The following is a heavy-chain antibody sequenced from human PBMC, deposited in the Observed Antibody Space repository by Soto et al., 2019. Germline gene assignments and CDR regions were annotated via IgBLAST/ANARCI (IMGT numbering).Heavy chain of an antibody. V-gene: IGHV4-61*01. CDR2: IYYSGST. CDR3: ARDLAAGYYCSGGSCYPRFDY. D-gene: IGHD2-15*01. J-gene: IGHJ4*02. CDR1: GGSVSSGSYY. Sequence: PSETLSLTCTVSGGSVSSGSYYWSWIRQPPGKGLEWIGYIYYSGSTNYNPSLKSRVTISVDTSKNQFSLKLSSVTAADTAVYYCARDLAAGYYCSGGSCYPRFDYWGQGTLVTVSS.